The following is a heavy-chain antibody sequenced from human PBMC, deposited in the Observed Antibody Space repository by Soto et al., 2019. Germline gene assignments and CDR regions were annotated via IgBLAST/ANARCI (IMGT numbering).Heavy chain of an antibody. CDR3: ARARSELPLTSPDY. D-gene: IGHD1-7*01. CDR2: ISAYNGNT. J-gene: IGHJ4*02. V-gene: IGHV1-18*04. Sequence: GASVKVSCKASGYTFTSYGISWVRQAPGQGLEWMGWISAYNGNTNYAQKPQGRVTMTTDTSTSTAYMELRSLRSDDTAVYYCARARSELPLTSPDYWGQGTLVTVSS. CDR1: GYTFTSYG.